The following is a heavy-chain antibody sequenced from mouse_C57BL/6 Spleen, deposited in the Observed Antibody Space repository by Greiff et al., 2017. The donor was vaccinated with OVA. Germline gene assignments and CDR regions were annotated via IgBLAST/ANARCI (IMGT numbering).Heavy chain of an antibody. Sequence: EVKLMESGPGLVKPSQSLSLTCSVTGYSITSGYYWNWIRQFPGNKLEWMGYISYDGSNNYNPSLKNRISITRDTSKNQFFLKLNSVTTEDTATYYCARDHSGYYAMDYWGQGTSVTVSS. V-gene: IGHV3-6*01. D-gene: IGHD4-1*01. J-gene: IGHJ4*01. CDR3: ARDHSGYYAMDY. CDR1: GYSITSGYY. CDR2: ISYDGSN.